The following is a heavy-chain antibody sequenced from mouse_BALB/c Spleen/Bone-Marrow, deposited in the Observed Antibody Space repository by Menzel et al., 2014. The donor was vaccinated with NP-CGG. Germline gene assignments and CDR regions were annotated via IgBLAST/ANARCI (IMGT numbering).Heavy chain of an antibody. J-gene: IGHJ2*01. CDR1: GFTFSDYY. CDR2: ISNGGGST. D-gene: IGHD2-4*01. CDR3: ARHSDYDYFDY. Sequence: EVMLVESGGGLVQPGGSLKLSCATSGFTFSDYYMYWVRQTPETRLEWVAYISNGGGSTYYPDTVKGRFTISRDNAKNTLYLQMSRLKSEDTAMYYCARHSDYDYFDYWGQGTTLTVSS. V-gene: IGHV5-12*02.